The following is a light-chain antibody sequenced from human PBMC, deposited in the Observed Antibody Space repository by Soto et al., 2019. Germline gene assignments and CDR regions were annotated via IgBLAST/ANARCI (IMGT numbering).Light chain of an antibody. CDR3: QQYGSSPYT. V-gene: IGKV3-20*01. J-gene: IGKJ2*01. CDR1: ESISSKS. Sequence: EIVLTQSPGTLSLSPGERATLSCRAIESISSKSLAWYQQKPGQAPRLLIYGTFNRATGIPDRFSGSGSGTDFTLTISRLEPDDFAVYFCQQYGSSPYTFGQGTKLEI. CDR2: GTF.